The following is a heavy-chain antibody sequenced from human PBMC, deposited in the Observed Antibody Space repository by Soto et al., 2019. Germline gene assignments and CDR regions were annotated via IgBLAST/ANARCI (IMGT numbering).Heavy chain of an antibody. D-gene: IGHD2-2*01. CDR1: GGTFSSYA. J-gene: IGHJ6*02. CDR2: IIPISGTA. CDR3: ARSQGSSTSLEIYYYYYYGMDV. V-gene: IGHV1-69*01. Sequence: QVQLVQSGAEVKKPGSSVKVSCKASGGTFSSYAISWVRQAPGQGLEWMGGIIPISGTANYAQKFQGRVTITAAESTSTAYMELSSLRSEDTAVYYCARSQGSSTSLEIYYYYYYGMDVWGQGPTVTVSS.